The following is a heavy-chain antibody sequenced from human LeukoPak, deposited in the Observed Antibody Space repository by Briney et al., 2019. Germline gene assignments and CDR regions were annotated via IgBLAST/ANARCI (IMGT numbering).Heavy chain of an antibody. CDR3: ARGSDYYDSSGYLRDY. CDR2: INPNSGST. J-gene: IGHJ4*02. V-gene: IGHV1-2*02. CDR1: GYISTGYY. D-gene: IGHD3-22*01. Sequence: ASVKVSCKASGYISTGYYMHWVRQAPGQGLAGMGWINPNSGSTNYAQKFQGRVTMTRDTSISTAYMELSRLRSDDTAVYYCARGSDYYDSSGYLRDYWGQGTLVTVSS.